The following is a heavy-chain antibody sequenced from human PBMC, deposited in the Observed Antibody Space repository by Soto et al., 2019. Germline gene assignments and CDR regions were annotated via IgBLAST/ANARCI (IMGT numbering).Heavy chain of an antibody. V-gene: IGHV3-30*18. CDR1: GFTFSSYG. J-gene: IGHJ6*03. CDR2: ISYDGSNK. CDR3: AKDLSPAVAGTYYMDV. Sequence: GGSLRLSYAASGFTFSSYGMHWVRQAPGKGLEWVAVISYDGSNKYYADSVKGRFTISRDNSKNTLYLQMNSLRAEDTAVYYCAKDLSPAVAGTYYMDVWGKGTTVTVSS. D-gene: IGHD6-19*01.